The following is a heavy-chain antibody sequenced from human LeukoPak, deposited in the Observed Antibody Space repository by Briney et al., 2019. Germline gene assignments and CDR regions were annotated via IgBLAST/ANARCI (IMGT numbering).Heavy chain of an antibody. V-gene: IGHV4-30-2*01. Sequence: SQTLSHTCAVSGGSISSGGYSWSWIRQPPGKGLEWIGYIYHSGSTYYNPSLKSRVTISVDRSKNQFSLKLSSVTAADTAVYYCARDRRKGYFDLWGRGTLVTVSS. J-gene: IGHJ2*01. CDR3: ARDRRKGYFDL. CDR2: IYHSGST. CDR1: GGSISSGGYS.